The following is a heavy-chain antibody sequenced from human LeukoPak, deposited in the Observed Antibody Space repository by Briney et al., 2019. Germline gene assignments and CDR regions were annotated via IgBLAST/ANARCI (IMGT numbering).Heavy chain of an antibody. D-gene: IGHD1-1*01. V-gene: IGHV1-2*02. CDR3: AREGQLGLDN. CDR1: GDTLTVHY. CDR2: ITLHSGDT. Sequence: ASVKVSCKASGDTLTVHYIHWVRQGPGQGLEWLGWITLHSGDTHYAQKLQGRLTMTSDTSISTGYLELRRVQFDDTAIYYCAREGQLGLDNWGQGTLVTVSS. J-gene: IGHJ1*01.